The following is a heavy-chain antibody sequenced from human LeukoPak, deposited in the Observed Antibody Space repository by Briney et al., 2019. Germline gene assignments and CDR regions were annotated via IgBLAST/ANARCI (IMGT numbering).Heavy chain of an antibody. CDR2: ISGSGDST. Sequence: DPGGSLRLSCAASGFTFSNYAMRWVRQAPGKGLEWVSGISGSGDSTYYADSVKGRFTISRDNSKNTLYLQMNSLRAEDTAVYYCAKDKLEVPDYWGQGTLVTVSS. CDR3: AKDKLEVPDY. V-gene: IGHV3-23*01. CDR1: GFTFSNYA. D-gene: IGHD4-23*01. J-gene: IGHJ4*02.